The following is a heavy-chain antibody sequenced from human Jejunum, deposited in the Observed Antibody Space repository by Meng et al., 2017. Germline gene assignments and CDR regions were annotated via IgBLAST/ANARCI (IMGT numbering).Heavy chain of an antibody. D-gene: IGHD3-22*01. J-gene: IGHJ6*02. Sequence: GSLRLSCTVSGGSISGYYWSWIRQPPGKGLESIGYIYYSSYTDYNPSLKSRVTISVDTSKNQFSLELRSVTAADTAVYYCARDFGDSRYVLRYFGMDVWGQGTTVTVSS. V-gene: IGHV4-59*01. CDR3: ARDFGDSRYVLRYFGMDV. CDR1: GGSISGYY. CDR2: IYYSSYT.